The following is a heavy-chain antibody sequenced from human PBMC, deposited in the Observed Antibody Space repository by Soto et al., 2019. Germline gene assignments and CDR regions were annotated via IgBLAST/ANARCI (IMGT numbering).Heavy chain of an antibody. D-gene: IGHD4-17*01. Sequence: ASVKVSCKASGYTFTSFDIIWVRQATGQGLEWMGWMNPHSGEAGYAQKFQGRVTMTRNTSIGTAYMELSSLRSEDTAMYYCVRPHDYSDHIYYFYYYGMGVWGQGTTVTVSS. J-gene: IGHJ6*02. CDR2: MNPHSGEA. CDR3: VRPHDYSDHIYYFYYYGMGV. CDR1: GYTFTSFD. V-gene: IGHV1-8*01.